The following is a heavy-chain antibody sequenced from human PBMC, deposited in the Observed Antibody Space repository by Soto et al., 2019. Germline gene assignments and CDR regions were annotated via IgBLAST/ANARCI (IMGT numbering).Heavy chain of an antibody. D-gene: IGHD1-1*01. Sequence: QVQLVPSGAEVKKPGASVKVSCKASGYTLTTFFMHWVRQAPGQGLEWMGVINPGYPAGRSTTYAYKLQGRVTKTTDTSTSTVYLELRRPRSYETAVYYCARDATVAEATTGRDVLGQGTTLTVSS. CDR2: INPGYPAGRST. CDR3: ARDATVAEATTGRDV. J-gene: IGHJ6*02. V-gene: IGHV1-46*01. CDR1: GYTLTTFF.